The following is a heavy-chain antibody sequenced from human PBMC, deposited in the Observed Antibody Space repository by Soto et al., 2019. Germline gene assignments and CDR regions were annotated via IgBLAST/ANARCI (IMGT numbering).Heavy chain of an antibody. J-gene: IGHJ4*02. CDR1: GSSISSYY. Sequence: SETLSLTCTVSGSSISSYYWSWIRQPPGKGLEWIGYIYYSGSTNYNPSLKSRVTISVDTSKNQFSLKLSSVTAADTAVYYCARGRYYDSSDYYPDYWGQGTLVTVS. CDR2: IYYSGST. CDR3: ARGRYYDSSDYYPDY. V-gene: IGHV4-59*01. D-gene: IGHD3-22*01.